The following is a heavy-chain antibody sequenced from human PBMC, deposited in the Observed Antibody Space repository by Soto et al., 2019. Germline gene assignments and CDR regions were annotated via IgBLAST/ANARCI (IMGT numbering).Heavy chain of an antibody. V-gene: IGHV4-39*01. CDR1: GGSISSSSYY. J-gene: IGHJ5*02. CDR3: ARQGVDYDFWSGYTARWFDP. CDR2: IYYSGST. Sequence: SETLSLTXTVSGGSISSSSYYWGWIRQPPGKGLEWIGSIYYSGSTYYNPSLKSRVTISVDTSKNQFSLKLSSVTAADTAVYYCARQGVDYDFWSGYTARWFDPWGQGTLVTVSS. D-gene: IGHD3-3*01.